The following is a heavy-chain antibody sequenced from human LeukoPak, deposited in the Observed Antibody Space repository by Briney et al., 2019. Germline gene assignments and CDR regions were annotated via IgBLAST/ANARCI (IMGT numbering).Heavy chain of an antibody. V-gene: IGHV3-9*03. CDR2: ISWNSGSI. D-gene: IGHD3-16*01. CDR3: AKSVDGFWGGDYFDY. J-gene: IGHJ4*02. CDR1: GFTFDDYA. Sequence: GRSLRLSCAASGFTFDDYAMHWVRQAPGKGLEWVSGISWNSGSIGYADSVKGRFTISRDNAKNSLYLQMNSLRAEDMALYYRAKSVDGFWGGDYFDYWGQGTLVTVSS.